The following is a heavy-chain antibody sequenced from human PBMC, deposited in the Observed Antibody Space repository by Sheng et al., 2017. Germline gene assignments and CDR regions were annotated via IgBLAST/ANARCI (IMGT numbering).Heavy chain of an antibody. V-gene: IGHV4-39*07. CDR2: IYYSGST. D-gene: IGHD3-3*01. CDR1: GGSISSSSYY. J-gene: IGHJ5*02. Sequence: QLQLQESGPGLVKPSETLSLTCTVSGGSISSSSYYWGWIRQPPGKGLEWIGSIYYSGSTYYNPSLKSRVTISVDTSKNQFSLKLSSVTAADTAVYYCARGAQDYDFWSGYYETNWFDPWGQGTPGHRLL. CDR3: ARGAQDYDFWSGYYETNWFDP.